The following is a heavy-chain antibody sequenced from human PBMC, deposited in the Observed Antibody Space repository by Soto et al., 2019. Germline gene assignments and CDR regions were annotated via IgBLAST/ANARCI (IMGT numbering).Heavy chain of an antibody. CDR2: ISAYNVNP. V-gene: IGHV1-18*01. Sequence: QVQLVQSGAEVKKPRASVKVSCKASGYTFPSYGISWVPQAPGQGLGWMGWISAYNVNPKYAQKLQARVTRTTDTSTSTAYMELRSLRSDDTAVYYCARGVVPAADPYYYYLDVWGKGTTVTVSS. D-gene: IGHD2-2*01. CDR1: GYTFPSYG. J-gene: IGHJ6*03. CDR3: ARGVVPAADPYYYYLDV.